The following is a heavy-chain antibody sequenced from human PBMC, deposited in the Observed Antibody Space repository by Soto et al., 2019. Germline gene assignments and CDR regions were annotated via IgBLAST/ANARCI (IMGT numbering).Heavy chain of an antibody. CDR1: GFTFSSYG. V-gene: IGHV3-33*01. D-gene: IGHD6-13*01. Sequence: QVQLVESGGGVVQPGRSLRLSCAASGFTFSSYGMHWVRQAPGKGLEWVAVIWYDGSNKYYADSVKGRFTISRDNSKNTLYLTMTSLRAEDTAVYYCARATSSRWSGPTNWFDPWGQGTLVTVSS. CDR3: ARATSSRWSGPTNWFDP. J-gene: IGHJ5*02. CDR2: IWYDGSNK.